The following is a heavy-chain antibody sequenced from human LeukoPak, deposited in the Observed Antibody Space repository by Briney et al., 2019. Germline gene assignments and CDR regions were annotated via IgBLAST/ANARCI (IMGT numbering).Heavy chain of an antibody. CDR1: GFTFSGYA. Sequence: GGSLRLSCAASGFTFSGYAMSWVRQAPGKGLEWVSAISGSGGSTYYADSVKGRFTISRDNSKNTLYLQMNSLRAEDTAVYYCGRAYSGYDFDYWGQGTLVTVSS. D-gene: IGHD5-12*01. CDR2: ISGSGGST. V-gene: IGHV3-23*01. J-gene: IGHJ4*02. CDR3: GRAYSGYDFDY.